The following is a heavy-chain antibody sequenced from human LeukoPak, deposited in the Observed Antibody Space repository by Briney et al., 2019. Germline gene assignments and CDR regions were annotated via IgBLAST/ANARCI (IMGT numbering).Heavy chain of an antibody. CDR3: ARDFAAAYYFDY. D-gene: IGHD2-2*01. CDR2: INTDGTT. Sequence: GGSLRLSCAASGITVSKNSMTWVRQAPVKGLEWVSIINTDGTTYYADSVKGRFSISRDTSKNTVHLQMNALRAEDTALYYCARDFAAAYYFDYWGQEPWSPSPQ. J-gene: IGHJ4*01. V-gene: IGHV3-66*01. CDR1: GITVSKNS.